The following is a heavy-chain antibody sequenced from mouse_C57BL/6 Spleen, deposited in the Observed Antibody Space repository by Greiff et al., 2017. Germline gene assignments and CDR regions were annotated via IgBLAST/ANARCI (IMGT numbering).Heavy chain of an antibody. CDR2: INPSTGGT. V-gene: IGHV1-42*01. CDR1: GYSFTGYY. D-gene: IGHD2-3*01. J-gene: IGHJ1*03. Sequence: KESGPELVKPGASVKISCKASGYSFTGYYMNWVKQSPEKSLEWIGEINPSTGGTTYNQKFKAKATLTVDKSSSTAYMQLKSLTSEDSAVYYCARHGYYDFWYFDVWGTGTTVTVSS. CDR3: ARHGYYDFWYFDV.